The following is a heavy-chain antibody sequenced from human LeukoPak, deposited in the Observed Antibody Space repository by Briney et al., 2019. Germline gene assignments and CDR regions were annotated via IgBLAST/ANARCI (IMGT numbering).Heavy chain of an antibody. CDR2: INPNSGGT. CDR1: GYTFTGYY. CDR3: ARGAEFTIYYFDY. Sequence: ASVKVSCKASGYTFTGYYIHWVRQAPGQGLEWMGWINPNSGGTNYAQKFQGRVTMTRDTSISTAYMELSRLRSDDTAVYYCARGAEFTIYYFDYWGQGTLVTVSS. V-gene: IGHV1-2*02. D-gene: IGHD3-3*01. J-gene: IGHJ4*02.